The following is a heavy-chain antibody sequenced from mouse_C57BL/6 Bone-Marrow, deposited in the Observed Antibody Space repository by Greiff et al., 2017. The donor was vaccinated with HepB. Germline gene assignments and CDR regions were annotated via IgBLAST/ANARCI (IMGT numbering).Heavy chain of an antibody. J-gene: IGHJ3*01. CDR1: GFTFSSYG. CDR3: ARHDAY. CDR2: ISSGGSYT. V-gene: IGHV5-6*01. Sequence: EVKLVESGGDLVKPGGSLKLSCAASGFTFSSYGMSWVRQTPDKRLEWVATISSGGSYTYYPDSVKGRFTLSRDNAKNTLYLQMSSLKSEDTAMYYCARHDAYWGQGTLVTVSA.